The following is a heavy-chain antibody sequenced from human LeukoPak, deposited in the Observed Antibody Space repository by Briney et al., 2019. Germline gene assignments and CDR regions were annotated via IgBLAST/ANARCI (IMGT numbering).Heavy chain of an antibody. CDR1: DGSISNYY. V-gene: IGHV4-59*08. Sequence: KPSETLSLTCSVFDGSISNYYWSWIRQPPGKGLEWIGYAYYSGSATYNPSLESRVTISVDTSKNQFSLKLTAVTAADTAVYYCARNSAVATSRSWFDPWGQGTLVTVSS. CDR2: AYYSGSA. CDR3: ARNSAVATSRSWFDP. J-gene: IGHJ5*02. D-gene: IGHD6-19*01.